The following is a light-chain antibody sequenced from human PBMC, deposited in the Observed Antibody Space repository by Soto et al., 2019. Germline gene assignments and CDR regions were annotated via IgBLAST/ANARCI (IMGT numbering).Light chain of an antibody. CDR2: EVS. Sequence: QSVLAQPASVSGSPGQSITISCSGTSSDIGYYNYVSWYQQPPGKAPKLVLYEVSNRPSGISNRFSGSKSGNTASLTISGLQAEDEGDYYCSSYRRNRDVVFGGGTKLTVL. J-gene: IGLJ3*02. V-gene: IGLV2-14*01. CDR1: SSDIGYYNY. CDR3: SSYRRNRDVV.